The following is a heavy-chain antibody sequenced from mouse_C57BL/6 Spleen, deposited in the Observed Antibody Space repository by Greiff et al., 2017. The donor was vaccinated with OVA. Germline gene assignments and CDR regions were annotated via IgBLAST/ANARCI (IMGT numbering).Heavy chain of an antibody. CDR1: GYTFTSYW. Sequence: QVQLQQPGAELVRPGSSVKLSCKASGYTFTSYWMDWVKQRPGQGLEWIGNIYPSDSETHYNQKFKDKATLTVDKSSSTAYMQLSSLTSEDSAVYYCARQGTYDGFAYWGQGTLVTVSA. D-gene: IGHD2-12*01. V-gene: IGHV1-61*01. CDR2: IYPSDSET. J-gene: IGHJ3*01. CDR3: ARQGTYDGFAY.